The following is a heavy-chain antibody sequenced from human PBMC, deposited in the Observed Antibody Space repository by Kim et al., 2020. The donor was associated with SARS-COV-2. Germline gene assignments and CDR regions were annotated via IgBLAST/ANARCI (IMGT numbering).Heavy chain of an antibody. CDR2: IYSGGSST. J-gene: IGHJ6*02. CDR1: GFTFSSYA. CDR3: AKGVWERGYSYGSLDV. Sequence: GGSLRLSCAASGFTFSSYAMSWVRQAPGKGLEWVSVIYSGGSSTYYADSVKGRFTISRDNSKNTLYLQMNSLRAEDTAVYYCAKGVWERGYSYGSLDVWGQGTTVTVSS. D-gene: IGHD5-18*01. V-gene: IGHV3-23*03.